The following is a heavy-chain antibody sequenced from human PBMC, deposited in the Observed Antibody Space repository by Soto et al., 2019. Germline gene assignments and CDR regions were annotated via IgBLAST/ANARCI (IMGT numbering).Heavy chain of an antibody. CDR3: AGGGVRGVITRTRDYYGMDV. J-gene: IGHJ6*02. D-gene: IGHD3-10*01. Sequence: GESLKISCKGSGYSFTSYWIGWVRQMPGKGLEWMGIIYPGDSDTRYSPSFQGQVTISADKSITTAYLQWSSLKASDTAMYYCAGGGVRGVITRTRDYYGMDVWGQGTTVTV. CDR2: IYPGDSDT. CDR1: GYSFTSYW. V-gene: IGHV5-51*01.